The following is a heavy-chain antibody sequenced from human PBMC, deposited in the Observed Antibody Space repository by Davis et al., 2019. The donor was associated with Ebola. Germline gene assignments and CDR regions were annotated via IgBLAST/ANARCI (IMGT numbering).Heavy chain of an antibody. D-gene: IGHD2-15*01. V-gene: IGHV3-73*01. J-gene: IGHJ4*02. CDR3: TGTTRTSGY. CDR1: GFTFSDST. CDR2: IRSKADSYAT. Sequence: GGSLRLSCAASGFTFSDSTMHWVRQASGKGLEWVGHIRSKADSYATAYAASVKGRFTISRDDSKNTAYLQMNSLKTDDTAVYYCTGTTRTSGYWGQGTLVTVSS.